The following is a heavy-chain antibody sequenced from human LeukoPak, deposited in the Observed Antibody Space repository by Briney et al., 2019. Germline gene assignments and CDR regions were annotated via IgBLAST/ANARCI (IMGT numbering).Heavy chain of an antibody. D-gene: IGHD1-1*01. J-gene: IGHJ4*02. CDR3: ARCTTGKTFGSLREIKKSREIDY. CDR2: IIIIISYI. V-gene: IGHV3-21*01. Sequence: PGGSLRLSCAASGFTFSSYSMNWVRQAPGKGLEWFSSIIIIISYINYADSVRGRFTISRDNAKNSLFLQMNSLRGEDTAVYYCARCTTGKTFGSLREIKKSREIDYWGQGTLVTVSS. CDR1: GFTFSSYS.